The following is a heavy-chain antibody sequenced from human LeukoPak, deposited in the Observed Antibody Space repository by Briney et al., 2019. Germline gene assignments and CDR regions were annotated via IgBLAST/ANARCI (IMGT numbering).Heavy chain of an antibody. CDR3: AREGIAARRFYYYYMDV. CDR1: GYTFTSYY. Sequence: ASVKVSCKASGYTFTSYYMHWVRQAPGQGLEWMGIINPSGGSTSYAQKFQGRVTMTRDTSTSTVYMELSSLRSEDTAVYYCAREGIAARRFYYYYMDVWGKGTTVTVSS. CDR2: INPSGGST. J-gene: IGHJ6*03. V-gene: IGHV1-46*01. D-gene: IGHD6-6*01.